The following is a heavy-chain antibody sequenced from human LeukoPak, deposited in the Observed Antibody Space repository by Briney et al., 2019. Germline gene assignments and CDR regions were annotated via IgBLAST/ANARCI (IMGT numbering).Heavy chain of an antibody. J-gene: IGHJ6*03. CDR2: ISGSGDST. CDR1: GFTFSSDS. Sequence: GGSLRLSCAASGFTFSSDSMNWVRHAPEKGLECVSTISGSGDSTHYADSVKGRFTISRDNSENTLCLQMTRLRAEDTAIYYCTKASRATGYYMDVWGKGTTVSVSS. V-gene: IGHV3-23*01. CDR3: TKASRATGYYMDV. D-gene: IGHD5-24*01.